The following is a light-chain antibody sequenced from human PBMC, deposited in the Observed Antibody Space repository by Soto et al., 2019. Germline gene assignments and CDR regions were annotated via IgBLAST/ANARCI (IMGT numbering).Light chain of an antibody. J-gene: IGLJ3*02. V-gene: IGLV1-44*01. CDR2: NDN. Sequence: QSVLTQPPSASGTPGQTITISCSGSSSNIGSTTVNWYHQLPGMAPKLLVYNDNQRPSGVPDRFSASKSGTSASLAISGLQSGDEADYYCAAWDASLNGGLFGGGTKLTVL. CDR3: AAWDASLNGGL. CDR1: SSNIGSTT.